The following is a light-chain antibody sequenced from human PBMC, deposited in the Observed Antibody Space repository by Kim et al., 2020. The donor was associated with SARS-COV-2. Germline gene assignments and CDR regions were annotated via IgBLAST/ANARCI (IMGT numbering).Light chain of an antibody. J-gene: IGKJ1*01. V-gene: IGKV3-15*01. CDR1: QSICIF. Sequence: SPVERASLSCRASQSICIFLSWYQHKPGQAPRLLTYAASTRTTAFPERFTGSGSGTEFTLTINSLQSEDIGVYYCQQYHTWPDTSAQGSKMDIK. CDR2: AAS. CDR3: QQYHTWPDT.